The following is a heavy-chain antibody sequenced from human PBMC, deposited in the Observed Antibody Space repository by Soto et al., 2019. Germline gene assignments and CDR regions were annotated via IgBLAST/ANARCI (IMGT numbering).Heavy chain of an antibody. J-gene: IGHJ6*02. V-gene: IGHV5-10-1*01. CDR2: IDPSDSYT. D-gene: IGHD6-25*01. CDR3: AREEYSSAYGMDV. CDR1: GYSFTSYW. Sequence: GDSLTISCKGSGYSFTSYWISWLLQMPGKGLEWMGRIDPSDSYTNYSPSFQGHVTISAEKSISTAYLQWSSLKASDTAMYYCAREEYSSAYGMDVWGQGTTVTVS.